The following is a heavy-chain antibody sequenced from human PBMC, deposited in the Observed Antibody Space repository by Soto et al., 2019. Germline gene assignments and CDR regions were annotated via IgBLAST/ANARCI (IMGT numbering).Heavy chain of an antibody. CDR1: GFSLSTSGVG. D-gene: IGHD6-19*01. CDR3: AHSRGDQSVVRGSWFGH. V-gene: IGHV2-5*02. Sequence: QITLKESGPTLVKPTQTLTLTCTLSGFSLSTSGVGVGWFRQPPGKALEWLALSYWDDDKRSSPSLKSRLTLTKDTSKHQVVRTTAHMDAVSTATDRCAHSRGDQSVVRGSWFGHCGQATLLTVSS. J-gene: IGHJ5*02. CDR2: SYWDDDK.